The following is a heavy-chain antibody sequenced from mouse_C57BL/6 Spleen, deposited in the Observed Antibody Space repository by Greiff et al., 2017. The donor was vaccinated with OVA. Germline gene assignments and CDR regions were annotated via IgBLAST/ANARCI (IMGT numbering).Heavy chain of an antibody. CDR1: GFTFSDYG. CDR2: ISSGSSTI. V-gene: IGHV5-17*01. CDR3: ARWGSYYAMDY. Sequence: DVHLVESGGGLVKPGGSLKLSCAASGFTFSDYGMHWVRQAPEKGLEWVAYISSGSSTIYYADTVKGRFTISRDNAKNTLFLQMTSLRSEDTAMYYCARWGSYYAMDYWGQGTSVTVSS. J-gene: IGHJ4*01.